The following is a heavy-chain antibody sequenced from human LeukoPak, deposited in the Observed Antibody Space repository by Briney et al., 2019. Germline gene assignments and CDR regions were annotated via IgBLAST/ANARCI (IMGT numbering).Heavy chain of an antibody. CDR2: IYYSGST. J-gene: IGHJ3*02. Sequence: SQTLSLTCTVSGGSISSGGYYWSWIRQHPGKGLEWIGYIYYSGSTYYNPSLKSRVTISVDTSKNQFSLKLSSVTAADTAVYYCARPSIYPSSVGDAFDIWGQGTMVTVSS. D-gene: IGHD2-2*01. CDR1: GGSISSGGYY. CDR3: ARPSIYPSSVGDAFDI. V-gene: IGHV4-31*03.